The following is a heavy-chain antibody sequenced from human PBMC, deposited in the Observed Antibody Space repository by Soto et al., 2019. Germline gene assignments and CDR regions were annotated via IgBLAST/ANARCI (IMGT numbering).Heavy chain of an antibody. CDR3: ASRGYFDWLSPDYYYYGMDV. J-gene: IGHJ6*02. Sequence: QVQLVQSGAEVKKPGSSVKVSCKASGGTFSSYAISWVRQAPGQGLEWMGGIIPIFGTANDAQKFRGRVTITADESXXPXYTXRSSQRCEDTAVYYCASRGYFDWLSPDYYYYGMDVWGQGTTVTVSS. V-gene: IGHV1-69*12. CDR1: GGTFSSYA. CDR2: IIPIFGTA. D-gene: IGHD3-9*01.